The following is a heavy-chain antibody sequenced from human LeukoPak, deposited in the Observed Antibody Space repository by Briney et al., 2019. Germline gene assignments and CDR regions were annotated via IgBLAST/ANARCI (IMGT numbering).Heavy chain of an antibody. CDR1: GGSISSYY. CDR3: ARWSYDSSGYSDY. J-gene: IGHJ4*02. CDR2: IYNTGST. Sequence: SETLSLTCTVSGGSISSYYWNWIRQPPGKGLEWIGYIYNTGSTNYNPSLKSRVTISVDTSKNQFSLKLSSVTAADTAVYYCARWSYDSSGYSDYWGQGTLVTVSS. D-gene: IGHD3-22*01. V-gene: IGHV4-59*12.